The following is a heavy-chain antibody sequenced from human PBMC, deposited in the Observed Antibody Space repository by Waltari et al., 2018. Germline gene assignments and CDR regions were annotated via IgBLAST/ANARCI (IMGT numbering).Heavy chain of an antibody. Sequence: QVQLVQSGAEVKKPGASVKVSCKASGYTFTGYYMHWVRQAPGQGLEWRGWINPNRGGTNYAQKFQGRVTMTRDTSISTAYMELSRLRSDDTAVYYCARDFSSSWGGGTAFDYWGQGTLVTVSS. CDR3: ARDFSSSWGGGTAFDY. V-gene: IGHV1-2*02. D-gene: IGHD6-13*01. CDR1: GYTFTGYY. J-gene: IGHJ4*02. CDR2: INPNRGGT.